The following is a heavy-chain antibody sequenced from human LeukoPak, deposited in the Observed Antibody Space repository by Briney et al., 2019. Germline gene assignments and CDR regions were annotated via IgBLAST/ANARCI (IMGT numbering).Heavy chain of an antibody. Sequence: SETLSLTCTVSGDSISNPNYYWGWIRQPPGKGLEWIGSFCCSGNTYYNPSLKSRVTISVDTSKNQFSLKLSSVTAADTAVYYCARRQDIVVVPAGMPYDFDYWGQGTLVTISS. J-gene: IGHJ4*02. CDR3: ARRQDIVVVPAGMPYDFDY. CDR1: GDSISNPNYY. CDR2: FCCSGNT. D-gene: IGHD2-2*01. V-gene: IGHV4-39*01.